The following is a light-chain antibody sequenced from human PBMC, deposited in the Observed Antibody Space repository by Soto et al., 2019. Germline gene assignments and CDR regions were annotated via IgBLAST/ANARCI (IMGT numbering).Light chain of an antibody. CDR1: QRVSSY. CDR3: QLRSNWPPLT. J-gene: IGKJ4*01. CDR2: DTS. Sequence: VLTQSPVTLSLSPGERATLSCRASQRVSSYLAWYQHIPGQDPRLLIYDTSNRATGIPARFSGSGSGTAFTLTISSLEPEDFAVYYCQLRSNWPPLTFGGGTQVEIK. V-gene: IGKV3-11*01.